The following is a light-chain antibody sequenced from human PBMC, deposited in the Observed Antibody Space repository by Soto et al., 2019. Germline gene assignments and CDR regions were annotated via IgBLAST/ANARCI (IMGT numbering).Light chain of an antibody. Sequence: DIQMTQSPSSLSASVGDRVTISCRASQGIIDYLAWYQQKPGKAPKLLIYAASTLQSGVPSRFSGSGAGTDFTLTISDLQPEDVATYVCQKYNSAPQTFGPGTKVEIK. J-gene: IGKJ1*01. CDR3: QKYNSAPQT. CDR2: AAS. CDR1: QGIIDY. V-gene: IGKV1-27*01.